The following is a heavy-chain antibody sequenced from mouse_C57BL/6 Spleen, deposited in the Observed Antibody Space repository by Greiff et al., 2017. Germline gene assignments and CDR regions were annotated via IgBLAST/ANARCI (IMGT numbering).Heavy chain of an antibody. CDR3: TTGYGSSWDY. J-gene: IGHJ2*01. CDR2: IDPENGHT. Sequence: VQLPHSVAELVRPRAPVKLSSTASGFNIQDDHMTWVNQRPAPGLEWIGWIDPENGHTEYASKFPRKATITADTSSNTAYLQLSSLTSEDTAVYYCTTGYGSSWDYWGQGTTLTVSS. V-gene: IGHV14-4*01. CDR1: GFNIQDDH. D-gene: IGHD1-1*01.